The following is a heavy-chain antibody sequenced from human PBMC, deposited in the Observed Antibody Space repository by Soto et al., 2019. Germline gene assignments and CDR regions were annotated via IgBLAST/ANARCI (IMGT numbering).Heavy chain of an antibody. CDR3: AKVYSSSWYVDY. Sequence: EVQLLESGGGLVQPGGSLRLSCAASGFTFSSYAMSWVRQAPGKGLEWVLAISGSGGSTYYADSVKGRFTISRDNSKNTLYLQMNSLRAEDTAVYYCAKVYSSSWYVDYWGQGTLVTVSS. J-gene: IGHJ4*02. D-gene: IGHD6-13*01. CDR1: GFTFSSYA. CDR2: ISGSGGST. V-gene: IGHV3-23*01.